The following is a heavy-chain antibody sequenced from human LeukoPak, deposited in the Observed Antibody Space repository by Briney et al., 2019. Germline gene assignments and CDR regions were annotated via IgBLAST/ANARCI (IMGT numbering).Heavy chain of an antibody. CDR1: GFTFSSYG. CDR2: IWYGGSNK. Sequence: GGSLRLSCAASGFTFSSYGMHWVRQAPGKGLEWVAVIWYGGSNKYYADSVKGRFTISRDNSKNTLYLQMNSLRAEDTAVYYCAKGPGREDRPAYYFDYWGQGTLVTVSS. V-gene: IGHV3-30*02. CDR3: AKGPGREDRPAYYFDY. D-gene: IGHD1-26*01. J-gene: IGHJ4*02.